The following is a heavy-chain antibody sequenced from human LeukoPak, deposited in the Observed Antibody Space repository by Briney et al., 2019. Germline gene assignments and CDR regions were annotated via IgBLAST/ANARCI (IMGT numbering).Heavy chain of an antibody. CDR2: ISWNSGTI. J-gene: IGHJ4*02. D-gene: IGHD5-24*01. V-gene: IGHV3-9*01. CDR3: ARERERVYKTTFDY. Sequence: PGRSLRLSCAAFGFTFDGYAIHWVRQAPGKGLEWVSGISWNSGTIVYADSVKGRFTISRDNAKNSLYLQMNSLRAEDTAVYYCARERERVYKTTFDYWGQGTLVTVSS. CDR1: GFTFDGYA.